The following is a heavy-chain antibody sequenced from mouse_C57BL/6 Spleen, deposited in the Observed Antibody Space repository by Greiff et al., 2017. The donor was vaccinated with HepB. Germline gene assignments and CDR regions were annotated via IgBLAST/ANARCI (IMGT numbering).Heavy chain of an antibody. J-gene: IGHJ4*01. CDR3: ASPLLRSRAMDY. CDR1: GYTFTDYY. V-gene: IGHV1-19*01. CDR2: INPYNGGT. D-gene: IGHD1-1*01. Sequence: EVQLQQSGPVLVKPGASVKMSCKASGYTFTDYYMNWVKQSHGKSLEWIGVINPYNGGTSYNQKFKGKATLTVDKSSSTAYMELNSLTSEDSAVYYCASPLLRSRAMDYWGQGTSVTVSS.